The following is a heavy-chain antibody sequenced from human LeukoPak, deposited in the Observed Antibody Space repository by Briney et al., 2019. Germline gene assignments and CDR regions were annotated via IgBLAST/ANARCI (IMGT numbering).Heavy chain of an antibody. Sequence: ASVKVSCKASGYTFTGYYMHWVRQAPGQGLEWMGWINPNSGGTNYAQKFQGRVTMTRDTSISTAYMELSRLRSDDTAVYYCARWCLLSHAFDIWGHGTMVTVSS. CDR3: ARWCLLSHAFDI. J-gene: IGHJ3*02. D-gene: IGHD4/OR15-4a*01. CDR2: INPNSGGT. V-gene: IGHV1-2*02. CDR1: GYTFTGYY.